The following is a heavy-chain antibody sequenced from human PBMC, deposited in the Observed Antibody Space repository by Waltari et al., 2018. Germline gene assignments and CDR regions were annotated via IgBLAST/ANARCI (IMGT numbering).Heavy chain of an antibody. CDR2: IYYNGET. Sequence: VQLQESGPGLVKTSGTLSLTCSVTGASTGGYYWSWLRQSPGTGLECIGYIYYNGETTDNPPLKGRVTISQDTSKRQFSLTLNAVTAADTAAYYWATDVLAAADVTFFDHWGQGIRVSVSS. J-gene: IGHJ4*02. CDR3: ATDVLAAADVTFFDH. CDR1: GASTGGYY. D-gene: IGHD6-13*01. V-gene: IGHV4-59*01.